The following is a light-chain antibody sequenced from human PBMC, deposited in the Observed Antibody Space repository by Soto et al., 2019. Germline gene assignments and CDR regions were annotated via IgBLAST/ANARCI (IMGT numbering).Light chain of an antibody. CDR2: GVT. CDR3: CSYAGSYV. J-gene: IGLJ1*01. Sequence: QSALTQPASVSGSPGQSITISCSGTTNDVGGYNYVSWYQQHPGKAPKLLIYGVTDRPSGVSSRFSGSKSGNTASLTISGLQAEDEADYYCCSYAGSYVFGTGTKLTVL. CDR1: TNDVGGYNY. V-gene: IGLV2-14*03.